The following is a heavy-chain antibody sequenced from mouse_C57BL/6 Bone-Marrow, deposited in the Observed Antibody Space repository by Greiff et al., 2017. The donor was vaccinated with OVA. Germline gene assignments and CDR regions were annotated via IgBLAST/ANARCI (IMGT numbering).Heavy chain of an antibody. V-gene: IGHV1-81*01. CDR1: GYTFTSYG. CDR2: IYPRSGNT. J-gene: IGHJ2*01. Sequence: VQLQQSGAELARPGASVKLSCKASGYTFTSYGISWVKQRTGQGLEWIGEIYPRSGNTYYNEKFKGKATLTADKSSSTAYMELRRLTSEDSAVYFCARGGEIYYYGSSYSYWGQGTTLTVSS. D-gene: IGHD1-1*01. CDR3: ARGGEIYYYGSSYSY.